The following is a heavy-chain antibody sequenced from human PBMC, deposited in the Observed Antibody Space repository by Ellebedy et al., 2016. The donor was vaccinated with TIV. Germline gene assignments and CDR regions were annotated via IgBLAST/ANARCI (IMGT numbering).Heavy chain of an antibody. D-gene: IGHD6-19*01. CDR1: GFTFSNYW. CDR3: ARDQWLGRAYYFDS. CDR2: IKQDGSEK. J-gene: IGHJ4*02. V-gene: IGHV3-7*01. Sequence: GGSLRLSCGTSGFTFSNYWMTWVRQAPGKGLEWVANIKQDGSEKYYVDSVKGRFSISRDNTKNSLYLQMNSLRAEDTAVYYCARDQWLGRAYYFDSWGQGTLVTVSS.